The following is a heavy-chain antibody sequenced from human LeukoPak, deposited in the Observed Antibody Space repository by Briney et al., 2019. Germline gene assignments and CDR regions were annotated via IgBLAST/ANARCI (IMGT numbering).Heavy chain of an antibody. CDR1: GGSISSSSYC. V-gene: IGHV4-39*01. CDR2: IYYSGST. J-gene: IGHJ4*02. D-gene: IGHD2-15*01. Sequence: SETLSLTCTVSGGSISSSSYCWGWIRQPPGKGLEWIGSIYYSGSTYYNPSLKSRVTISVDTSKNQFSLKLSSVTAADTAVYYCARLKGEVAASTDFDYWGQGTLVTVSS. CDR3: ARLKGEVAASTDFDY.